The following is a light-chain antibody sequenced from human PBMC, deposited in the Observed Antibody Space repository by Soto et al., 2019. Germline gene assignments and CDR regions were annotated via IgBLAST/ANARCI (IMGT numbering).Light chain of an antibody. J-gene: IGKJ5*01. Sequence: VMTQTPLSLSVAPGQPASISCKSSQSLLHITGETFLFWYLQKPGQSPQLXXYEVSTRVSGVPDRFSGSGSGTDFTLEISRVENDDVGIYYCMQSTQLTPTFGQGTRLEIK. V-gene: IGKV2D-29*02. CDR1: QSLLHITGETF. CDR3: MQSTQLTPT. CDR2: EVS.